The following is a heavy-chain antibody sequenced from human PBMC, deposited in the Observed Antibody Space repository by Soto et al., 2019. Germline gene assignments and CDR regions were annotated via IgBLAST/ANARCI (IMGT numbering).Heavy chain of an antibody. CDR1: GGSISSHY. CDR3: ARDNLYDSSGYYYY. J-gene: IGHJ4*02. Sequence: PSETLSLTCTVSGGSISSHYWSWIRQPPGKGLEWIGYIYYSGSTNYNPSLKSRVTISVDTSKNQFSLKLSSVTAADTAVYYCARDNLYDSSGYYYYWGQGTLVTVSS. D-gene: IGHD3-22*01. V-gene: IGHV4-59*11. CDR2: IYYSGST.